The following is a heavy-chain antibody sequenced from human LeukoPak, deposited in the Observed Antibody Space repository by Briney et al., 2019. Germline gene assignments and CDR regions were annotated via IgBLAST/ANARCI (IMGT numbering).Heavy chain of an antibody. CDR1: GDSVSSNSAA. D-gene: IGHD4-23*01. CDR3: ARDSTPLNLRWPDYYYYGMDV. CDR2: TYYRSKWYN. Sequence: SQTLSLTCAISGDSVSSNSAAWNWIRQSPSRGLEWLGRTYYRSKWYNDYAVSVKSRITINPDTSKNQFSLQLNSVTPEDTAVYYCARDSTPLNLRWPDYYYYGMDVWGQGTTVTVSS. V-gene: IGHV6-1*01. J-gene: IGHJ6*02.